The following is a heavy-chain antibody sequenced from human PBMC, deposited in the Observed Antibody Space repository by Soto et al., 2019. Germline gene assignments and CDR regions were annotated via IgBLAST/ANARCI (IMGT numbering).Heavy chain of an antibody. CDR1: GFTFSSYS. V-gene: IGHV3-48*01. D-gene: IGHD6-6*01. J-gene: IGHJ6*03. Sequence: GGSLRLSCAASGFTFSSYSMNWVRQAPGKGLEWVSYISSSSSTIYYADSVKGRFTISRDNAKNSLYLQMNSLRAEDTAVYYCASCEYSSSSSLHYYYYYMDVWGKGTTVTVSS. CDR2: ISSSSSTI. CDR3: ASCEYSSSSSLHYYYYYMDV.